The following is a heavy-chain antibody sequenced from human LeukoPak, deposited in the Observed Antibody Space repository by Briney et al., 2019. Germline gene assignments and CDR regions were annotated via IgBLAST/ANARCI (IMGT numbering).Heavy chain of an antibody. V-gene: IGHV1-2*02. CDR2: INPNSGGT. CDR3: ARHPRYFDALTRRDYYYYMDV. D-gene: IGHD3-9*01. CDR1: GYTFTGYY. J-gene: IGHJ6*03. Sequence: GASVKVSCKASGYTFTGYYMHWVRQAPGQGLEWMGWINPNSGGTNYAQKFQGRVTMTRDTSISTAYLQWSSLKASDTAMYYCARHPRYFDALTRRDYYYYMDVWGKGTTVTISS.